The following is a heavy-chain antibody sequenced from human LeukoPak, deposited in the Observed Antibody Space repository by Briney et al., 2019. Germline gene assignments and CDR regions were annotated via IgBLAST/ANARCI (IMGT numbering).Heavy chain of an antibody. CDR3: ARVRTIGYYYYYMDV. Sequence: SETLSLTCTVSGGSISSSSYFWGWIRQSPGKGLEWIGSISYGGGTYYNPSLKSRVTISLDTSKNQFSLRLSSVTAADTAVYYCARVRTIGYYYYYMDVWGKGTTVTVSS. CDR2: ISYGGGT. D-gene: IGHD3-16*01. J-gene: IGHJ6*03. CDR1: GGSISSSSYF. V-gene: IGHV4-39*07.